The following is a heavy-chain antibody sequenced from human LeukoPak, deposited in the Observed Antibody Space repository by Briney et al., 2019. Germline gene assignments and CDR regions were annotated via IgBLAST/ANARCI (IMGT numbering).Heavy chain of an antibody. D-gene: IGHD5-18*01. J-gene: IGHJ4*02. CDR1: GFTFSSYS. V-gene: IGHV3-21*01. CDR3: ARDLGGYSYGSHFDY. Sequence: GGSLRLSCAASGFTFSSYSSNWVRQAPGKGPEWVSSITTSSSYIYYAESGKGRFTISTNNAKNSLYLHMNSLRAEDTAVYYCARDLGGYSYGSHFDYWGQGTLVTVSS. CDR2: ITTSSSYI.